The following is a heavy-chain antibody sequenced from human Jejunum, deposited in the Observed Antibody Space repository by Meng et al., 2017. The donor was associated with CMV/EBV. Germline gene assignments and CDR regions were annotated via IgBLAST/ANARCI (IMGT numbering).Heavy chain of an antibody. Sequence: QVQLVQSGAEVQKPGASMKVSCKASGYTFTTNGISWVRQAPGQGLEWMGWISAHNGNTIYVQKFQGRVTMTTDTSTTTAYMELRSLRSDDTAMYYCARDVNYVPDYWGQGTLVTVSS. CDR2: ISAHNGNT. D-gene: IGHD3-10*02. CDR3: ARDVNYVPDY. CDR1: GYTFTTNG. J-gene: IGHJ4*02. V-gene: IGHV1-18*01.